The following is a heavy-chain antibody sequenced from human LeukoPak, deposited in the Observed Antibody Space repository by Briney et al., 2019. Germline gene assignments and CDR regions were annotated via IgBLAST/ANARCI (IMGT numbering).Heavy chain of an antibody. D-gene: IGHD3-16*01. CDR1: GGSISSGGYY. CDR3: ARARIMITFPPDQNYFDY. J-gene: IGHJ4*02. V-gene: IGHV4-31*03. CDR2: IYYSGST. Sequence: PSETLSLTCTVSGGSISSGGYYWSWIRQHPGKGLEWIGYIYYSGSTYYNPSLKSRVTISVDTSKNQFSLKLSSVTAADTAVYYCARARIMITFPPDQNYFDYWGQGTLVTVSS.